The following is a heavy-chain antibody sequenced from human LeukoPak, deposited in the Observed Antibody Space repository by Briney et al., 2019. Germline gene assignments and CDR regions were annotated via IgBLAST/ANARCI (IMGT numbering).Heavy chain of an antibody. J-gene: IGHJ4*02. V-gene: IGHV3-23*01. CDR1: GFTFSSYS. Sequence: PGGPLRLSCAASGFTFSSYSMSWVRQAPGKGLEWVSAISGSGGSTYYADSVKGRFTISRDNAKNTLYLQMNSLRADDTAVYYCARMGDYYVSMSYQIDGDYWGQGALVTVSS. D-gene: IGHD3-10*01. CDR2: ISGSGGST. CDR3: ARMGDYYVSMSYQIDGDY.